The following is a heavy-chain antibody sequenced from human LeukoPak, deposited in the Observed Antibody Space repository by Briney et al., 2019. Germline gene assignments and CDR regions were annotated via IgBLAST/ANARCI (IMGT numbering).Heavy chain of an antibody. Sequence: PGESLTLSCSASAFRFSNLWMSWVRQPPGKGPEWVAYIKQDGSEKYYVDSVKGRFTIARDNAETSLHLQMNRLRAEDTAVYYCARGGNHGDYGYFDLWGRGTLVTVSS. CDR1: AFRFSNLW. D-gene: IGHD4-17*01. J-gene: IGHJ2*01. CDR3: ARGGNHGDYGYFDL. CDR2: IKQDGSEK. V-gene: IGHV3-7*01.